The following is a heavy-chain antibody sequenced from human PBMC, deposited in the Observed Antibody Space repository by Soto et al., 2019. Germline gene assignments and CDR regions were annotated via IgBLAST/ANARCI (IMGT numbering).Heavy chain of an antibody. D-gene: IGHD3-3*01. CDR1: GGSISSSSYY. V-gene: IGHV4-39*01. CDR3: ASTGRHYDFWSGSTYGMDV. Sequence: SETLSLTCTVPGGSISSSSYYWGWIRQPPGKGLEWIGSIYYSGSTYYNPSLKSRVTISVDTSKNQFSLKLSSVTAADTAVYYCASTGRHYDFWSGSTYGMDVWGQGTTVTVSS. CDR2: IYYSGST. J-gene: IGHJ6*02.